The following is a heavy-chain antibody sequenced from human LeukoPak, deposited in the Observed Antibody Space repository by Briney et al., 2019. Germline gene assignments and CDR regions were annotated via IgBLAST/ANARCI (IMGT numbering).Heavy chain of an antibody. V-gene: IGHV1-18*04. CDR1: GYTFTSYG. J-gene: IGHJ4*02. CDR2: ISAYNGNT. CDR3: ARGYYYDSSGYYQDY. Sequence: ASVKLSCKASGYTFTSYGISWVRQAPGQGLEWMGWISAYNGNTNYAQKLQGRVTMTTDTSTSTAYMELRSLRSDDTAVYYCARGYYYDSSGYYQDYWGQGTLVTVSS. D-gene: IGHD3-22*01.